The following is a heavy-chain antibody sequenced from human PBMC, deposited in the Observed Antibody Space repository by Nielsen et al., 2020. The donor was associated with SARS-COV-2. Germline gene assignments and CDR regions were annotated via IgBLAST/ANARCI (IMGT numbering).Heavy chain of an antibody. J-gene: IGHJ4*02. V-gene: IGHV3-30*03. D-gene: IGHD3-10*01. CDR1: EIAFRSYG. CDR2: ISYDGSNT. Sequence: GESLKISCVASEIAFRSYGMHWVRQAPGKGLEWVAFISYDGSNTYYADSLKGRFAISRDNSKNTLYLQMNSLSAGDTAVYYCARDLYYYGPLDYWGQGTLVTVSS. CDR3: ARDLYYYGPLDY.